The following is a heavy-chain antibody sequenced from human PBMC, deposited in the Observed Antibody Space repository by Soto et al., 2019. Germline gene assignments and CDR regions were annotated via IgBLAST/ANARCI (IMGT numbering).Heavy chain of an antibody. Sequence: PRGSLRLSCAASGFTFSSYAMSWVRQAPGKGLEWVSAISGSGGSTYYADSVKGRFTISRDNSKNTLYLQMNSLRAEDTAVYYCAKGSPLRTGPTGSDFFVIWGQGTMVTVSS. CDR3: AKGSPLRTGPTGSDFFVI. D-gene: IGHD2-21*02. CDR1: GFTFSSYA. V-gene: IGHV3-23*01. J-gene: IGHJ3*02. CDR2: ISGSGGST.